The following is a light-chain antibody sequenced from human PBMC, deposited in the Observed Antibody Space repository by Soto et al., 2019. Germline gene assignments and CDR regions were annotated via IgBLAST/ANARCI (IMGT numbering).Light chain of an antibody. J-gene: IGKJ3*01. V-gene: IGKV3-11*01. CDR2: DAS. CDR3: QLSSNWSPVT. CDR1: QSVSSY. Sequence: EIVLTQSPATLSLSPGERATLSCRASQSVSSYFAWYQQKPGQAPRLLIYDASNRATGIPARFSGSGSGTGFTLTINSLVPEDIAVYYCQLSSNWSPVTFGPGTKVDI.